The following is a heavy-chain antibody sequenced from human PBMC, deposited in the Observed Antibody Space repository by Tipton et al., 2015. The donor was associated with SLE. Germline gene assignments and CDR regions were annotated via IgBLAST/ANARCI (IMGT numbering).Heavy chain of an antibody. CDR3: TRHDYFASGRVY. CDR1: GGSISSYS. Sequence: TLSLTCTVSGGSISSYSWGWIRQPPGKGLEWIGSINYSGTTSHNPSLRSRVTISVDTSKNQFSLKLSSVTAADTAVYYCTRHDYFASGRVYWGQGTLVTVSS. CDR2: INYSGTT. V-gene: IGHV4-39*07. D-gene: IGHD3-16*01. J-gene: IGHJ4*02.